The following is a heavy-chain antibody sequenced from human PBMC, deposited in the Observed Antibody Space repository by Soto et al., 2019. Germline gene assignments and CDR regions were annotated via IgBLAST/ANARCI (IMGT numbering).Heavy chain of an antibody. V-gene: IGHV5-51*01. D-gene: IGHD3-9*01. J-gene: IGHJ4*02. Sequence: GESLKISCKGSGYSFTSYWIGWVRQMPGKGLEWMGIIYPGDSDTRYSPSFQGQVTISADKSISTAYLQWSSLKASDTAMYYCARLDYDILTGYYTAFDYWGQGTLVTVSS. CDR3: ARLDYDILTGYYTAFDY. CDR2: IYPGDSDT. CDR1: GYSFTSYW.